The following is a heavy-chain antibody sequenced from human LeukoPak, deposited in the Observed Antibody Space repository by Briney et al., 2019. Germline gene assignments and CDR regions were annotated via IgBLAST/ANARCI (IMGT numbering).Heavy chain of an antibody. Sequence: RTSETLSLTCTVSGGSISSYYWSWIRQPPGKGLEWIGNIYYSGSTSYNPSLKSRVTISIDTSKNQFSLNLNSVTAADTAVYYCARADTYLDYWGQGILVTVSS. V-gene: IGHV4-30-4*08. J-gene: IGHJ4*02. CDR3: ARADTYLDY. CDR2: IYYSGST. CDR1: GGSISSYY. D-gene: IGHD5-18*01.